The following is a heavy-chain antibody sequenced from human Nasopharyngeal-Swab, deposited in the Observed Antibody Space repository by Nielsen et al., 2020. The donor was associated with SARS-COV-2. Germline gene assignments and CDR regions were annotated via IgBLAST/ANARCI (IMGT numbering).Heavy chain of an antibody. D-gene: IGHD3-10*01. Sequence: GGSLRLSCAASGFTFSSYEMNWVRQAPGKGLEWVSYISSSGSTIYYADSVKGRFTISRDNAKNSLYLQMNSLRAEDTALYYCAKGGIGGSGTGRFDPWGQGTLVTVSS. J-gene: IGHJ5*02. CDR3: AKGGIGGSGTGRFDP. CDR1: GFTFSSYE. V-gene: IGHV3-48*03. CDR2: ISSSGSTI.